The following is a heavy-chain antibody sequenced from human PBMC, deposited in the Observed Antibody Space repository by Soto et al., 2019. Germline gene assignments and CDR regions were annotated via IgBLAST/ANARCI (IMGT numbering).Heavy chain of an antibody. Sequence: SETLSLTCNVSGGSIDRSNYYWDWLRQPPGKGLEWIGTTYYNGNAYYNPSLRSRVSMSVDTSKNQFSLKLISVTAADTAVYNGAILFLAVVIKGWGDWGQGKLVTVSS. D-gene: IGHD1-26*01. CDR1: GGSIDRSNYY. CDR3: AILFLAVVIKGWGD. J-gene: IGHJ4*02. CDR2: TYYNGNA. V-gene: IGHV4-39*01.